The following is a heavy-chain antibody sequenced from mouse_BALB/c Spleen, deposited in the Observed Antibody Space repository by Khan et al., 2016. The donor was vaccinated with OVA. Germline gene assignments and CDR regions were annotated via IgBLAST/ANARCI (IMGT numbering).Heavy chain of an antibody. J-gene: IGHJ2*01. Sequence: VQLKQSGGGLVKPGGSLKLSCAASGFTFSSYAMSWVRQTPEKRLEWVATISSGGSYTYYPDSVKGRFTISRDNARNTLYVQMSSLRSEDTAIYYCARTAWGYFDYWGQGTTLTVSS. CDR2: ISSGGSYT. CDR1: GFTFSSYA. V-gene: IGHV5-9-3*01. D-gene: IGHD1-2*01. CDR3: ARTAWGYFDY.